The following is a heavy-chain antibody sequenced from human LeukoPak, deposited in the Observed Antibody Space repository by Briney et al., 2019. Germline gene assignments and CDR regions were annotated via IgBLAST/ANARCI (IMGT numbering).Heavy chain of an antibody. CDR2: IIPFLNIP. V-gene: IGHV1-69*02. CDR3: ARMDFWGEDDTPIDI. D-gene: IGHD3-3*01. Sequence: SSVKVSCTSSGDTFSSYSVSWVRQAPGQGLEWMGRIIPFLNIPNYAQKFQGRIAITADRSTSTVFMELSSLRFEDPAVYYCARMDFWGEDDTPIDIWGQGTMVTVS. CDR1: GDTFSSYS. J-gene: IGHJ3*02.